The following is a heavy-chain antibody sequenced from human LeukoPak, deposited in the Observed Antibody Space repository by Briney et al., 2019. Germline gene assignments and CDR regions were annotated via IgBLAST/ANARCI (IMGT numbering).Heavy chain of an antibody. D-gene: IGHD3-10*01. J-gene: IGHJ3*02. V-gene: IGHV4-59*01. CDR1: GGSISSYY. CDR3: ARGTSMVRGVRDDAFDI. Sequence: SETLSLTCTVSGGSISSYYWSWIRQPPGKGLEWIGYIYYTGSTNYIPSLKSRVTISVDTSKNQFSLKLNSVTAADTAVFYCARGTSMVRGVRDDAFDIWGQGTMVTVSS. CDR2: IYYTGST.